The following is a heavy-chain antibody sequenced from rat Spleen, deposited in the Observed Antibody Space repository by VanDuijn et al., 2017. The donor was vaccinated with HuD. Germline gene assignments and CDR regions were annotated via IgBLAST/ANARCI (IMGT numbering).Heavy chain of an antibody. D-gene: IGHD1-2*01. CDR2: ISYDGSST. V-gene: IGHV5-7*01. CDR1: GFTFSDYY. J-gene: IGHJ2*01. Sequence: EVQLVESGGGLVQPGRSLKLSCAASGFTFSDYYMAWVRQAPTRGLEWVATISYDGSSTNYRDSVKGRFTISRDNAKSTLYLQMDSLKSEDTATYYCAKEGLYSSLDYWGQGVMVTVSS. CDR3: AKEGLYSSLDY.